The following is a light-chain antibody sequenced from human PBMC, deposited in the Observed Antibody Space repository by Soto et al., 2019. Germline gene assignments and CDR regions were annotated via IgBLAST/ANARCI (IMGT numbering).Light chain of an antibody. J-gene: IGLJ1*01. CDR2: DVS. V-gene: IGLV2-14*01. CDR3: SSYTSSSTLLYV. CDR1: SIEVGGYNY. Sequence: QSALTQPASVSGSPGQSITISCTGTSIEVGGYNYVSWYQQHPGKAPKLMIYDVSNRPSGVSNRFSGSKSGNTASLTISGLQAEDEADYYCSSYTSSSTLLYVCGTGTKLTVL.